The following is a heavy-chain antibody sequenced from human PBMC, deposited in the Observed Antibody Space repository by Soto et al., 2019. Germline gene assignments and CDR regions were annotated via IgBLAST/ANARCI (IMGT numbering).Heavy chain of an antibody. CDR2: IYPGDSDT. CDR3: ARVYYDSAFDY. CDR1: GYSFTIYC. Sequence: GESLKISCKGSGYSFTIYCIGWVLQMPGKGLEWMGIIYPGDSDTRYSPSFQGQVTISADKSISTAYLQWSSLKASDTAMYYCARVYYDSAFDYWGQGTLVTVSS. D-gene: IGHD3-22*01. J-gene: IGHJ4*02. V-gene: IGHV5-51*01.